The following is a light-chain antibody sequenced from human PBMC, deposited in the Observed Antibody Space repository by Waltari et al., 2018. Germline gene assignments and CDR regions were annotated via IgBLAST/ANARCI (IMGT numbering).Light chain of an antibody. J-gene: IGLJ2*01. CDR2: EVS. CDR1: SSDSGGYNH. Sequence: SALTHPAPVPGYSVQSGANSGTGTSSDSGGYNHVPWYQHYPGKAPKVMIYEVSKRPSGVSDRFSGSKSGNTASLTISGLQAEDEADYYCCSLTSSGTVVFGGGTKLTVL. CDR3: CSLTSSGTVV. V-gene: IGLV2-14*01.